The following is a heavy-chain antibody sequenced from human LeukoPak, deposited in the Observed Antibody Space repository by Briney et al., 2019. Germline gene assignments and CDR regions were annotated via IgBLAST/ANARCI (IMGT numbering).Heavy chain of an antibody. V-gene: IGHV4-30-2*01. J-gene: IGHJ4*02. CDR2: MYHSGST. CDR3: ARPLVGSTRGFDY. Sequence: PSETLCLTCAVSGGSISSGGYSWSWIRQPPGKGLEWIGYMYHSGSTYYNPSLKSRVTISVDRSKNQFSLKLTSVTASDTAVYYCARPLVGSTRGFDYWGQGTLVTVSS. CDR1: GGSISSGGYS. D-gene: IGHD1-26*01.